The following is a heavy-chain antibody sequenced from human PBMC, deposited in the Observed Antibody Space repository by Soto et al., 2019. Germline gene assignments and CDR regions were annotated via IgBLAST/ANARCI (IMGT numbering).Heavy chain of an antibody. CDR2: IWYDGSNK. D-gene: IGHD6-19*01. Sequence: GGSLRLSCAASGFPFSSYGMHWVRQSPGKGLEWVAVIWYDGSNKYYADSVKGRFTISRDNSKNTLYLQMNSLRAEDTAVYYCARAGPFISVAAPGSDYGMDVCGQGTTVTVFS. J-gene: IGHJ6*02. V-gene: IGHV3-33*01. CDR3: ARAGPFISVAAPGSDYGMDV. CDR1: GFPFSSYG.